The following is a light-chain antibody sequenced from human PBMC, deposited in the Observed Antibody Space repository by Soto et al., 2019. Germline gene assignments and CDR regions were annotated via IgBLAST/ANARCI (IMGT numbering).Light chain of an antibody. CDR3: QQYGSSLIT. V-gene: IGKV3D-20*01. Sequence: EIVLTQSPATLSLSPGERATLSCGASQSVRSRYLAWYQQKPGLAPRLLIYDASSRATGIPDRFSGSGSGTDFTLTISRLEPEDFAVYYCQQYGSSLITFGQGTRLEIK. CDR1: QSVRSRY. CDR2: DAS. J-gene: IGKJ5*01.